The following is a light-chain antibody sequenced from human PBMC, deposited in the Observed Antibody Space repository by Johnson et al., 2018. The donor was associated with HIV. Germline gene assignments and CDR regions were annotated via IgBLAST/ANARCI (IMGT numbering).Light chain of an antibody. CDR2: ENN. V-gene: IGLV1-51*02. Sequence: SVLTQSPSVSAAPGQKVTISCSGSSSNIGSTSVSWYQQLPGTAPKLLIYENNKRPSVIPDRFSGSKSGTSATLGITGLQTGDEAEYYCGTWDSSLSVYVFGTGTKVTVL. CDR1: SSNIGSTS. CDR3: GTWDSSLSVYV. J-gene: IGLJ1*01.